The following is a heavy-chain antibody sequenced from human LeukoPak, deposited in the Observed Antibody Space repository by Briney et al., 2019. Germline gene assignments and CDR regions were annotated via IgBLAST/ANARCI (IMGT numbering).Heavy chain of an antibody. CDR3: ARAGVGSRRITYSSGWPYYYYGMDV. J-gene: IGHJ6*02. CDR2: INPNSGGA. D-gene: IGHD6-19*01. V-gene: IGHV1-2*06. Sequence: ASVKVSCKATGYIFIDYYMHWVRQAPGQGLEWMGRINPNSGGANYAQKFQGRVTMTRDTSINTAYMELSSLRSEDTAVYYCARAGVGSRRITYSSGWPYYYYGMDVWGQGTTVTVSS. CDR1: GYIFIDYY.